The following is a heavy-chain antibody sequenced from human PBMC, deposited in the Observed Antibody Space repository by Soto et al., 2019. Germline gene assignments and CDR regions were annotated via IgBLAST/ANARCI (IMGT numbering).Heavy chain of an antibody. V-gene: IGHV5-10-1*01. CDR2: IDPSDSYT. D-gene: IGHD2-2*01. CDR3: ARHAPDYQLLENWFDP. Sequence: PGESLKISCKGSGYSFTIYWISWVRQMPGKGLEWMGRIDPSDSYTNYSPSFQGHVTISADKSISTAYLQWSSLKASDTVMYYCARHAPDYQLLENWFDPWGQGTLVTVSS. J-gene: IGHJ5*02. CDR1: GYSFTIYW.